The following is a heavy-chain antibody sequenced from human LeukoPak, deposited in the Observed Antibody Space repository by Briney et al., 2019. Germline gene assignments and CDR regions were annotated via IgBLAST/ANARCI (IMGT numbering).Heavy chain of an antibody. D-gene: IGHD2-15*01. CDR1: GFTFSSYA. CDR2: ISYDGSNK. Sequence: PGRSLRLSCAASGFTFSSYAMHWVRQAPGKGLEWVAVISYDGSNKYYADSVKGRFTISRDNAKNSLYLQMNSLRAEDTAVYYCARGGAIVVVVAATRGWFDPWGQGTLVTVSS. CDR3: ARGGAIVVVVAATRGWFDP. V-gene: IGHV3-30-3*01. J-gene: IGHJ5*02.